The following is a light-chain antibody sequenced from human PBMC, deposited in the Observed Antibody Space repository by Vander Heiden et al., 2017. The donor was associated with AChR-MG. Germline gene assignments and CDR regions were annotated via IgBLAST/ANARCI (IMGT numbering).Light chain of an antibody. CDR2: DVR. J-gene: IGLJ2*01. Sequence: QSALTQPASVSGSPGQSITISSTGTISDVAGDNYVSWYQQHPGKAPKLMIYDVRNRPSGVSHRFSGSKSDNSASLTISGLQAEDEADYYCSSYTSSTTFVVFGGGTKLTVL. CDR3: SSYTSSTTFVV. V-gene: IGLV2-14*03. CDR1: ISDVAGDNY.